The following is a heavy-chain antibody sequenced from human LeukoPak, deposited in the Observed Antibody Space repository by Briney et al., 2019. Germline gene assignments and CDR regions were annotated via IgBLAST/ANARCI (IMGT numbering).Heavy chain of an antibody. CDR3: ARGYIGY. CDR1: GGSFSGYY. J-gene: IGHJ4*02. Sequence: SETLSLTCAVYGGSFSGYYWSWIRQPPGKGLEWIGEINHSGSTNYNPSLKSRVTISVDTSKNQFSLKLSSVTAADTAVYYCARGYIGYWGQGTLVTVSS. CDR2: INHSGST. V-gene: IGHV4-34*01.